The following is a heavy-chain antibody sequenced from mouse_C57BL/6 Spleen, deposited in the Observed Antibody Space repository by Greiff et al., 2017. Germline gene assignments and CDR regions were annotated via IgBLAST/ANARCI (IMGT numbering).Heavy chain of an antibody. V-gene: IGHV3-6*01. CDR2: ISYDGSN. Sequence: EVQRVESGPGLVKPSQSLSLTCSVTGYSITSGYYWNWIRQFPGNKLEWMGYISYDGSNNYNPSLKNRISITRDTSKNQFFLKLNSVTTEDTATYYCARGGYGSSYDYFDYWGQGTTLTVSS. J-gene: IGHJ2*01. CDR1: GYSITSGYY. CDR3: ARGGYGSSYDYFDY. D-gene: IGHD1-1*01.